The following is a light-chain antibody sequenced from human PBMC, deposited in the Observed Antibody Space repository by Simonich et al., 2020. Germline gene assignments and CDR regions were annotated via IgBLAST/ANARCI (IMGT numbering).Light chain of an antibody. CDR3: QQYYSTPPYT. CDR1: QSVLYSSNNKNY. V-gene: IGKV4-1*01. CDR2: WAS. J-gene: IGKJ2*01. Sequence: DIVMTQSPDSLAVSLGERATINCKSSQSVLYSSNNKNYLAWYQQKPGQPPKLLIYWASPRESGVPDPFGGSGSGTDFTLTISSLQAEDVAVYYCQQYYSTPPYTFGQGTKLEIK.